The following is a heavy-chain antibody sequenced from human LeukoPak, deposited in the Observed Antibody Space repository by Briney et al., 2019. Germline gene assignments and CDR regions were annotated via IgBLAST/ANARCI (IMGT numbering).Heavy chain of an antibody. D-gene: IGHD2-2*01. J-gene: IGHJ5*02. V-gene: IGHV4-30-4*08. CDR3: ARELGYCGSSSCPP. CDR1: GVSISSGNYY. CDR2: IYYSGTT. Sequence: SETLSLTCTVSGVSISSGNYYWRWIRQPPGKGLGWIGYIYYSGTTYYNPSLKSRVTISVDTSKNQFSLKLNSVTAADTAMYYCARELGYCGSSSCPPWGQGTLVTVAS.